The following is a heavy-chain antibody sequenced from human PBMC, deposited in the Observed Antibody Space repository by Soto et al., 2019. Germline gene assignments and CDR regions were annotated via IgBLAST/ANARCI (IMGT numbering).Heavy chain of an antibody. CDR2: ISYDGSNK. D-gene: IGHD3-3*01. CDR3: AKQYYDFWSGYSSYPGGGAYFDY. Sequence: QVQLVESGGGVVQPGRSLRLSCAASGFTFSSYAMHWVRQAPGKGLEWVAVISYDGSNKYYADSVKGRFTISRDNSKNTLYLQKNSLRAEDTAGYYCAKQYYDFWSGYSSYPGGGAYFDYWGQGTLVTVSS. V-gene: IGHV3-30-3*01. CDR1: GFTFSSYA. J-gene: IGHJ4*02.